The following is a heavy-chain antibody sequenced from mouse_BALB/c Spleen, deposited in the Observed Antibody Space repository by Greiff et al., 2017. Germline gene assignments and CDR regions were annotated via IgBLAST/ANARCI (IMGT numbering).Heavy chain of an antibody. D-gene: IGHD2-1*01. CDR1: GYTFTNYW. J-gene: IGHJ4*01. CDR3: ARGNYDYYYAMDY. CDR2: IYPGGGYT. V-gene: IGHV1-63*02. Sequence: VQLQQSGAELVRPGTSVKISCKASGYTFTNYWLGWVKQRPGHGLEWIGDIYPGGGYTNYNEKFKGKATLTADTSSSTAYMQLSSLTSEDSAVYFCARGNYDYYYAMDYWGQGTSVTVSS.